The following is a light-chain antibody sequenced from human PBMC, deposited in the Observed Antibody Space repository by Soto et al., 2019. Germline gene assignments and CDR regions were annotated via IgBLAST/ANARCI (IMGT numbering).Light chain of an antibody. J-gene: IGKJ1*01. V-gene: IGKV3-20*01. CDR1: QTISSNY. CDR3: QQYNNWPPWT. Sequence: EIVLTQSPGTLSLSPGERATLSCRASQTISSNYFAWYQQKPGQAPRLLIYGISTRATGIPDRFSGSGSGTDFTLTISRLEPEDFAVYYCQQYNNWPPWTFGQGTKVDIK. CDR2: GIS.